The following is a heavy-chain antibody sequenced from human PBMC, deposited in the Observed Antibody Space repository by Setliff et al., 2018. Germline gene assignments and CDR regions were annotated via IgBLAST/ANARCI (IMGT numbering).Heavy chain of an antibody. J-gene: IGHJ3*01. CDR1: GFTFRTYS. CDR2: ISPYSDYI. D-gene: IGHD6-25*01. Sequence: GGSLRLSCAASGFTFRTYSMHWVRQAPGKGLAWVSSISPYSDYIYYADSLKGRFTISRDNAKNSLYLQMNSLGAEDTAVYFCARSPASGGHDAFDVWGQGTMVTVSS. CDR3: ARSPASGGHDAFDV. V-gene: IGHV3-21*06.